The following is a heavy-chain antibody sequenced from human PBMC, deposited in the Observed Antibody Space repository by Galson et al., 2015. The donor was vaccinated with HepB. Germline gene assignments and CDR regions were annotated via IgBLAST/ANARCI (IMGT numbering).Heavy chain of an antibody. CDR1: RFTFSSYA. Sequence: SLRLSCAASRFTFSSYAMSWVRQAPGKGLEWVSTITGDGITTYYADSMKGRFTISRDIFKNTLSLQMNSLRAEDTAVYHCAKARSGSGYDGLDIWGQGTMVTVS. J-gene: IGHJ3*02. CDR3: AKARSGSGYDGLDI. V-gene: IGHV3-23*01. D-gene: IGHD6-25*01. CDR2: ITGDGITT.